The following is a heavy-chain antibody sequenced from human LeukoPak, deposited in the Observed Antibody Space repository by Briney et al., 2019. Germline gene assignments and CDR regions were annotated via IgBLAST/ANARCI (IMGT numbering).Heavy chain of an antibody. V-gene: IGHV1-18*01. Sequence: ASVKVSCKASGYTFTSYGISWVRQAPGQGLEWMGWISAYNGNTNYAQKLQGRVTMTTDTSTSTAYMELRSLRSDDTAVYYCARDVGYCNSTSCQNNWFDPWGQGTLVTVSS. CDR2: ISAYNGNT. CDR1: GYTFTSYG. D-gene: IGHD2-2*01. CDR3: ARDVGYCNSTSCQNNWFDP. J-gene: IGHJ5*02.